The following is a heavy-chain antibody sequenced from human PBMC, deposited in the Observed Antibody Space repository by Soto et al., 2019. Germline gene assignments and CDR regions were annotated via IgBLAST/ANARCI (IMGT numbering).Heavy chain of an antibody. Sequence: PSETLSLTCTVSGGSISSYYWSWIRQPPGKGLEWIGYIYYSGSTNYNPSLKSRVTISVDTSKNQFSLKLSSVTAADTAVYYCARGCGGQGDYWGQGTLVTVSS. D-gene: IGHD2-21*01. CDR2: IYYSGST. J-gene: IGHJ4*02. CDR1: GGSISSYY. CDR3: ARGCGGQGDY. V-gene: IGHV4-59*01.